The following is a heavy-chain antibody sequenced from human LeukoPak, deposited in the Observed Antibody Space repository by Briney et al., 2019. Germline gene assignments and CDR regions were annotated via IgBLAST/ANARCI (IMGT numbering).Heavy chain of an antibody. CDR1: GGSISNYY. CDR2: IHTSGTSGTT. Sequence: SETLSLTCTVSGGSISNYYCNWIRQPAGKGLEWIGHIHTSGTSGTTNYNPSLRSRVTMTVDTSNNQFSLRLRSVTAADTAVYYCARTYGDSMDLDYWGQGTLVTVSS. CDR3: ARTYGDSMDLDY. V-gene: IGHV4-4*07. J-gene: IGHJ4*02. D-gene: IGHD4-17*01.